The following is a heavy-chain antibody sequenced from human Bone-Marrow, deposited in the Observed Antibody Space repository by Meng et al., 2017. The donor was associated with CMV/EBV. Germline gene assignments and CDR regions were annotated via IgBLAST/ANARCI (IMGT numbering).Heavy chain of an antibody. CDR1: GGSISSSNW. CDR3: ARDPYCGGDCPYYLDY. CDR2: IYHSGST. D-gene: IGHD2-21*02. J-gene: IGHJ4*02. Sequence: GGSISSSNWWSWVRQPPGKGLEWIGEIYHSGSTNYNPSLKSRVTISVDKSKNQFSLKLSSVTAADTAVYYCARDPYCGGDCPYYLDYWGQGTLVTVSS. V-gene: IGHV4-4*02.